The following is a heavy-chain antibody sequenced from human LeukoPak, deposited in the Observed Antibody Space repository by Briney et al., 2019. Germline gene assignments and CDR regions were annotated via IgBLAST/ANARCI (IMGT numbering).Heavy chain of an antibody. D-gene: IGHD3-9*01. CDR2: IKQDGSEK. CDR1: GFTFSSYW. CDR3: ARGYFDWAWLGGYYYYMDV. Sequence: GGSLRLSCAASGFTFSSYWMSWVRQAPGKGLEWVANIKQDGSEKYYVDSVKGRFTISRDNAKNSLYLQMNSLRAEDTAVYYCARGYFDWAWLGGYYYYMDVWGKGTTVTISS. V-gene: IGHV3-7*01. J-gene: IGHJ6*03.